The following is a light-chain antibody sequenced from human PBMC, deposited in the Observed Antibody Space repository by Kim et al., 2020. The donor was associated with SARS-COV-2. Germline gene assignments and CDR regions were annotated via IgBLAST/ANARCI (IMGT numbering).Light chain of an antibody. CDR3: QQSHSIAYS. CDR1: QSISKF. V-gene: IGKV1-39*01. J-gene: IGKJ2*03. Sequence: SASVGDRVTITCRASQSISKFLNWYQHKPGKAPMLLIYEASSLQSGVPSRFSGSGSGTDFTLTISSLQTEDFATYYCQQSHSIAYSFGQGTKLEI. CDR2: EAS.